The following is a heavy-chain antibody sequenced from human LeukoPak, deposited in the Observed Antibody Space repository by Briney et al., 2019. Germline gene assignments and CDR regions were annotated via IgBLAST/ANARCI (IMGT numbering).Heavy chain of an antibody. D-gene: IGHD3-9*01. J-gene: IGHJ4*02. CDR2: ISSSGSTI. Sequence: GGSLRLSCAASGFTFSSYEMHWVRQAPGKGLEWVSYISSSGSTIYYADSVKGRFTISRDNAKNFLYLQMNSLRAEDTAVYYCARTYYDILTGYNPYFDYWGQGILVTVSS. CDR3: ARTYYDILTGYNPYFDY. CDR1: GFTFSSYE. V-gene: IGHV3-48*03.